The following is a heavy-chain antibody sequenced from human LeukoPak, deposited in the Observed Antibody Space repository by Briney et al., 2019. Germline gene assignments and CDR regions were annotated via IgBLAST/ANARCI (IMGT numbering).Heavy chain of an antibody. CDR3: AREGVDTNWFDP. Sequence: SETLSLTCTVSGGSISSYYWSWIRQPAGKGLEWIGRIYTSGSTNYNPSLKSRVTISVDTSKNQFSLKLSSVTAADTAVYYCAREGVDTNWFDPWGQGTLVTVSS. V-gene: IGHV4-4*07. CDR1: GGSISSYY. J-gene: IGHJ5*02. CDR2: IYTSGST. D-gene: IGHD5-18*01.